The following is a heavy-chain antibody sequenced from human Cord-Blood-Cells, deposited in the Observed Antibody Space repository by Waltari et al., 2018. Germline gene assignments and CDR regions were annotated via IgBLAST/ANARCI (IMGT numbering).Heavy chain of an antibody. CDR2: IIPILGIA. Sequence: QVQLVQSGAEVKKPGSSVKVSSKASGGTFSSYAISWVRQAPGQGLEWMGRIIPILGIANYAQKFQGRVTITADKSTSTAYMELSSLRSEDTAVYYCARAGKGYSYGYYYYYMDVWGKGTTVTVSS. CDR3: ARAGKGYSYGYYYYYMDV. D-gene: IGHD5-18*01. V-gene: IGHV1-69*09. J-gene: IGHJ6*03. CDR1: GGTFSSYA.